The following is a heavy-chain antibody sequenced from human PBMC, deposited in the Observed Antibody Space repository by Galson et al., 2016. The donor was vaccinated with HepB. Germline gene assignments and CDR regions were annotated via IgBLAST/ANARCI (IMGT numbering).Heavy chain of an antibody. J-gene: IGHJ6*02. D-gene: IGHD1-26*01. CDR2: IGATGGTT. CDR1: DFTFKASG. Sequence: SLRPSCAASDFTFKASGMIWVRQAPGKGLDWVSLIGATGGTTYYADSVKGRFTISRDNSKNTLYLQMNSLRAEGTAVYYCAKGALQGGYYGFDVWGQGTTVTVSS. CDR3: AKGALQGGYYGFDV. V-gene: IGHV3-23*01.